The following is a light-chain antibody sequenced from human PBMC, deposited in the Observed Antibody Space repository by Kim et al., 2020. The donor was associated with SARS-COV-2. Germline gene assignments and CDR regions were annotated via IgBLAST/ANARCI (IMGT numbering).Light chain of an antibody. J-gene: IGLJ1*01. CDR1: SSNIGRYT. CDR2: KSN. CDR3: AAWDDSLNGYV. V-gene: IGLV1-44*01. Sequence: ELTQPPSASGTHGQSVTISCSGSSSNIGRYTVNWYQKLPGKAPTLVMYKSNQRPSGVPDRVSGSKSGTSAALAISGLQSEDEADYYCAAWDDSLNGYVFGTGAKVTVL.